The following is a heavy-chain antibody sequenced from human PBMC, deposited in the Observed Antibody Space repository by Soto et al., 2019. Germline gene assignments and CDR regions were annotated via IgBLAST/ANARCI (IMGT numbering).Heavy chain of an antibody. D-gene: IGHD3-10*01. J-gene: IGHJ4*02. V-gene: IGHV3-23*01. CDR1: GFMFSSYS. CDR3: AKKVNSGPGSQYFDY. Sequence: PGGSLRLSCAASGFMFSSYSMSWVRQAPGKGPEWVSGFRTGGDDGTTYYADSVKGRFTISRDNSKNTLFLQMNSLRAEDTAIYYCAKKVNSGPGSQYFDYWGQGTLVTVSS. CDR2: FRTGGDDGTT.